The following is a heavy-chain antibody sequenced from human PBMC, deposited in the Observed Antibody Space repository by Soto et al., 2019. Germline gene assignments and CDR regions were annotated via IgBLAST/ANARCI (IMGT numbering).Heavy chain of an antibody. CDR2: INHSGST. CDR1: GGSFSGYY. V-gene: IGHV4-34*01. CDR3: ASGGYGRDY. D-gene: IGHD5-12*01. Sequence: SSETLSLTCAVYGGSFSGYYWSWIRQPPGKGLEWIGEINHSGSTNYNPSLKSRVTISVDTSKNQFSLKLSSVTAADTAVYYCASGGYGRDYWGQGTLVTVSS. J-gene: IGHJ4*02.